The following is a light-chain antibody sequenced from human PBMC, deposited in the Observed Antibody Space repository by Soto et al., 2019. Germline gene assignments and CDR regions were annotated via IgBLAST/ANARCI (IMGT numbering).Light chain of an antibody. Sequence: DIQLTQTPSTLSASVGDEVTITCRASQTISRWLAWYQQKPGRAPKLLIYGASTLESGVPSRFSGSGSETEFTLTISRLQPDDFATYFCHSRAFAQGTRLAIK. V-gene: IGKV1-5*01. CDR1: QTISRW. CDR2: GAS. J-gene: IGKJ5*01. CDR3: HSRA.